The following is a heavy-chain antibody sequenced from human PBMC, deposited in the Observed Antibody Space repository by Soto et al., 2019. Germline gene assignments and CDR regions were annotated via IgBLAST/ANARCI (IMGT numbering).Heavy chain of an antibody. J-gene: IGHJ4*02. CDR2: INSDGSST. CDR3: AKTIRGGYSSSWYYFDY. V-gene: IGHV3-74*01. CDR1: GFTFSSYW. Sequence: GGSLRLSCAASGFTFSSYWMHWVRQAPGKGLVWVSRINSDGSSTSYADSVKGRFTISRDNSKNTLYLQINSLRAEDTAVYYCAKTIRGGYSSSWYYFDYWGQGTLVTVSS. D-gene: IGHD6-13*01.